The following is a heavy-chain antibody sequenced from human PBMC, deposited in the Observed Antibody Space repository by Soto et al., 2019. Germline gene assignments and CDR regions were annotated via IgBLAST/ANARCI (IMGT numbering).Heavy chain of an antibody. D-gene: IGHD3-10*01. J-gene: IGHJ5*02. V-gene: IGHV4-59*01. CDR2: IYYSGST. Sequence: SQTLSLTCTVSGGSISSYYWSWIRQPPGKGLEWIGYIYYSGSTNYNPSLKSRVTISVDTSKNQFSLKLSSVTAADTAVYYCARAYSDYRGSGSYKGLTRFDPWGQGTLVTVSS. CDR3: ARAYSDYRGSGSYKGLTRFDP. CDR1: GGSISSYY.